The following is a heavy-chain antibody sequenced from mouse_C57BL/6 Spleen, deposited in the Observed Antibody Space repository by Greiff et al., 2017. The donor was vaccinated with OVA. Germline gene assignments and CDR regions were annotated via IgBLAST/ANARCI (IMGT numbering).Heavy chain of an antibody. D-gene: IGHD1-3*01. Sequence: EVQLQQSGPELVKPGASVKMSCKASGYTFTDYNMHWVKQSHGKSLEWIGYINPNNGGTSYNQKFKGKATVTVNKSSSTADMELRSLTSEDSAVYYCARTPKSYYAMDYWGQGTSVTVSS. CDR1: GYTFTDYN. CDR2: INPNNGGT. V-gene: IGHV1-22*01. J-gene: IGHJ4*01. CDR3: ARTPKSYYAMDY.